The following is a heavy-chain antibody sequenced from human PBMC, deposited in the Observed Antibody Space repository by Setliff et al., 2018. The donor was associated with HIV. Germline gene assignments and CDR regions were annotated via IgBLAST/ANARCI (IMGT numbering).Heavy chain of an antibody. CDR3: ARANRGYSDRSGYHNWFDS. V-gene: IGHV1-46*01. CDR1: GYTFTSYY. CDR2: INPSGGST. J-gene: IGHJ5*01. Sequence: GASVKVSCKASGYTFTSYYMHWVRQAPGQGLEWMGIINPSGGSTRYAQKFQGRVTMTRDTAPTTVYMELSSLRSEDTAVYYWARANRGYSDRSGYHNWFDSWGQGTLVTVSS. D-gene: IGHD3-22*01.